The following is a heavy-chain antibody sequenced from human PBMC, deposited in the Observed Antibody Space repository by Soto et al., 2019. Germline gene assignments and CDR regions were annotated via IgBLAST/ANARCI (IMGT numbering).Heavy chain of an antibody. CDR2: IRSSSNTI. CDR3: ARDRVWDWSGSYGWDY. D-gene: IGHD1-26*01. CDR1: GFTFSTYN. J-gene: IGHJ4*02. Sequence: EVQLVESGGGLVQPGGSLRLSCAASGFTFSTYNMNWVRQAPGKGLEWVSYIRSSSNTIYYADSVEGRFTISRDNAKNSLYRQRNGLRDEDPAVYDCARDRVWDWSGSYGWDYWGQGTLVTVSS. V-gene: IGHV3-48*02.